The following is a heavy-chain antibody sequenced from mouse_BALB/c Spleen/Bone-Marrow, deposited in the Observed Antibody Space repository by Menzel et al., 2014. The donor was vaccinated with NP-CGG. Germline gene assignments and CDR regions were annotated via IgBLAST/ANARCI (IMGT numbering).Heavy chain of an antibody. J-gene: IGHJ2*01. CDR2: IDPASGNI. CDR3: ASLTGTFDY. V-gene: IGHV14-3*02. D-gene: IGHD4-1*01. Sequence: EVNLVESGTDLVKPGASVKLSCTASGFNIKDTYMHWVKQRPEQGLDWIGRIDPASGNIQYDPKFQGRAAITADTSSNTAYLQLSSLTSEDTAVYYCASLTGTFDYWGQGTPLTVSS. CDR1: GFNIKDTY.